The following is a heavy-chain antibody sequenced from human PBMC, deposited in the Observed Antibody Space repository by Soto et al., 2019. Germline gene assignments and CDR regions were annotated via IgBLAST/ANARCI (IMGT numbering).Heavy chain of an antibody. J-gene: IGHJ4*02. CDR2: TQYRSKWFN. CDR1: GDSVSSTGAT. CDR3: ARAMDKWNFHDY. V-gene: IGHV6-1*01. D-gene: IGHD1-7*01. Sequence: PSQTLSLTCAISGDSVSSTGATWHWMRQSPSRGLEWLGRTQYRSKWFNDYTDFVKGRIIINADTSRNQFSLQLKSVTPDDTAVYYCARAMDKWNFHDYWGQGTLVTVSS.